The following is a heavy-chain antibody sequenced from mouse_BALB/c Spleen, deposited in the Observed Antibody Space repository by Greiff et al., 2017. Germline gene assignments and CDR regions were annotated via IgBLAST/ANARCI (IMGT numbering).Heavy chain of an antibody. J-gene: IGHJ4*01. Sequence: EVQRVESGGGLVKPGGSLKLSCAASGFTFSSYAMSWVRQSPEKRLEWVAEISSGGSYTYYPDTVTGRFTISRDNAKNTLYLELSSLRSEDTAMYYCARDSSGYYYAMDYWGQGTSVTVSS. CDR2: ISSGGSYT. CDR3: ARDSSGYYYAMDY. V-gene: IGHV5-9-4*01. CDR1: GFTFSSYA. D-gene: IGHD3-1*01.